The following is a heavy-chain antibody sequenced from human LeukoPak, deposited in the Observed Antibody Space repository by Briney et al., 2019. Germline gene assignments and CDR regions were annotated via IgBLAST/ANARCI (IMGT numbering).Heavy chain of an antibody. Sequence: SQTLSLTCTVSSGSISNGDYYWSWIRQPPGKGLEWIGYIYYSGSTYYNPSLKSRVTISVDTSKNQFSLKLSSVTAADTAVYYCARDTDYYFDYWGQGTLVTVSS. J-gene: IGHJ4*02. CDR2: IYYSGST. D-gene: IGHD4-17*01. CDR1: SGSISNGDYY. V-gene: IGHV4-30-4*01. CDR3: ARDTDYYFDY.